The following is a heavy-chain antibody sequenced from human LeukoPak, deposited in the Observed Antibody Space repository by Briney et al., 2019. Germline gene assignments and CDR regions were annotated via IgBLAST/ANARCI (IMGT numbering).Heavy chain of an antibody. CDR2: IYYSGST. V-gene: IGHV4-39*01. J-gene: IGHJ4*02. Sequence: SETLSLTCTVSGGSINSSSYYWGWIRQPPGKGLEWIGSIYYSGSTYYNPSLKSRVTISVDTSKNQFSLKLSSVTAADTAVYYCARLAVAARCFDYWGQGTLVTVSS. D-gene: IGHD6-6*01. CDR3: ARLAVAARCFDY. CDR1: GGSINSSSYY.